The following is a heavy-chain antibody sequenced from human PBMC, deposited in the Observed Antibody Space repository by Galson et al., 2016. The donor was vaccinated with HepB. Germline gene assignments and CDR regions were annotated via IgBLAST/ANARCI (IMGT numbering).Heavy chain of an antibody. D-gene: IGHD3-16*02. CDR3: ARLGRYTGWYSVY. CDR2: INSDGSTT. J-gene: IGHJ4*02. V-gene: IGHV3-74*01. Sequence: SLRLSCAASGFPFSSYMMHWVRQAPGKGLVWVTRINSDGSTTIYADSVKGRFTISRDNAKNTVYLQMNVLRAEDTAVYYCARLGRYTGWYSVYWGQGTLVTVSS. CDR1: GFPFSSYM.